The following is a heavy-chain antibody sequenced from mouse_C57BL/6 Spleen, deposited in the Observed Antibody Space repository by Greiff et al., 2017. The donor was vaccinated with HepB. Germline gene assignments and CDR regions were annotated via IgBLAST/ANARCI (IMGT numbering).Heavy chain of an antibody. CDR1: GFTFSSYA. D-gene: IGHD1-1*01. J-gene: IGHJ4*01. CDR3: AGHYGSSYDAMDY. Sequence: EVQRVESGGGLVKPGGSLKLSCAASGFTFSSYAMSWVRQTPEKRLEWVATISDGGSYTYYPDNVKGRFTISRDNAKNNLYLQMSHLKSEDTAMYYCAGHYGSSYDAMDYWGQGTSVTVSS. V-gene: IGHV5-4*01. CDR2: ISDGGSYT.